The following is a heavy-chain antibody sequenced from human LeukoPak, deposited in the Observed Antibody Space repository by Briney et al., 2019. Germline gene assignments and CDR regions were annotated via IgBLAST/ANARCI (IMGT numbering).Heavy chain of an antibody. V-gene: IGHV3-53*01. D-gene: IGHD4-17*01. CDR2: INSGGST. CDR1: GFSVSSNY. J-gene: IGHJ3*02. CDR3: ARGSTVIRAFDI. Sequence: PGGSLRLSCAASGFSVSSNYMNWVRQAPGKGLEWVSVINSGGSTYYADSVKGRFTISRDNSKNTLYLQMNSLRAEDTAVYYCARGSTVIRAFDIWGQGTMVTVSS.